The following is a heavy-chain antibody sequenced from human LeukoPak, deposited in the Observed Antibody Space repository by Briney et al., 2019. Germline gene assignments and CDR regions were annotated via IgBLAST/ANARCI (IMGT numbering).Heavy chain of an antibody. CDR2: ISYDGRNK. D-gene: IGHD4-17*01. CDR3: AKDLDSDGDSFDY. J-gene: IGHJ4*02. Sequence: GGSLRLSCAASGFTFNNFAMHWVRQAPGKGLEWVAVISYDGRNKYYADSVKGRFTISRDNSKKTLYLELNSLRAEDTAMYYCAKDLDSDGDSFDYWGQGTLVTVSS. V-gene: IGHV3-30*04. CDR1: GFTFNNFA.